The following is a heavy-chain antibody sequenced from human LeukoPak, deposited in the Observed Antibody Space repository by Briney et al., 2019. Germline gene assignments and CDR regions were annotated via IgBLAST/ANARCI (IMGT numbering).Heavy chain of an antibody. CDR2: INHSGST. CDR3: ARVVVATIPSFYYYYYMDV. D-gene: IGHD5-12*01. CDR1: GGSFSGYY. J-gene: IGHJ6*03. Sequence: SETLSLTCAVYGGSFSGYYWSWIRQPPGKGLECIGEINHSGSTNYNPSLKSRVTISVDTSKNQFSLKLSSVTAADTAVYYCARVVVATIPSFYYYYYMDVWGKGTTVTVSS. V-gene: IGHV4-34*01.